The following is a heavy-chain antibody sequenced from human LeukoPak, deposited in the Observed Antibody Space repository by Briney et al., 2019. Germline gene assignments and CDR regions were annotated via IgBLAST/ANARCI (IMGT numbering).Heavy chain of an antibody. CDR2: IYYSGST. CDR1: AGSISSSSYY. Sequence: SETLSLTCSVSAGSISSSSYYWGWIRQPPGKGLEWIGSIYYSGSTYYNPSLKSRVTISVDRSKNQFSLNLSSVTAADTAVYYCARYSSSGAFDIWGQGTMVTVSS. V-gene: IGHV4-39*07. J-gene: IGHJ3*02. CDR3: ARYSSSGAFDI. D-gene: IGHD6-6*01.